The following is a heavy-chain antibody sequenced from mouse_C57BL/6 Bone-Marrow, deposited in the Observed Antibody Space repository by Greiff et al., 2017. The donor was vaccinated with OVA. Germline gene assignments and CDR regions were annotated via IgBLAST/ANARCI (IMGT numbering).Heavy chain of an antibody. J-gene: IGHJ4*01. V-gene: IGHV1-47*01. Sequence: VQLQQSGAELVKPGASVKMSCKASGYTFTTYSIAWMKQNPGKSLEWIGNFHPYNDDTKYNEKFKGKATLTVDKSSSTVYLELSRLTSDDSDVYSCAAVITTVEARRAYDFDYWGQGTSVTVSS. CDR2: FHPYNDDT. CDR1: GYTFTTYS. D-gene: IGHD1-1*01. CDR3: AAVITTVEARRAYDFDY.